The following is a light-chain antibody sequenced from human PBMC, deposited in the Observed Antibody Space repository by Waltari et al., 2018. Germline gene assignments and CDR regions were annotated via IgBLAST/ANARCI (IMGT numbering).Light chain of an antibody. CDR2: KAS. V-gene: IGKV1-5*03. Sequence: DIQLTQSPSTLSASVGDRVTITCRASQNINSWLAWYQQKPGKAPKLLIYKASSLESGAPSRFSGSGSGTEFTLTITSLQPDEFATDFCQHYNNYSPWTFGQGTKVEVK. CDR3: QHYNNYSPWT. J-gene: IGKJ1*01. CDR1: QNINSW.